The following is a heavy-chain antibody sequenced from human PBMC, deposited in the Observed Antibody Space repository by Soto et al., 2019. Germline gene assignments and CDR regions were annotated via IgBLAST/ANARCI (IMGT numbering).Heavy chain of an antibody. Sequence: QVQLVQSGAEVKKPGSSVKVSCKASGGTFSTYTISWVRQAPGQGLEWMGGIIPSFGPADYAQKFQGRVTITADESTSTAYMELSSLRSEDTAVYYCARVDGSGYYYAYWGQGTLVTVSS. V-gene: IGHV1-69*01. D-gene: IGHD3-22*01. J-gene: IGHJ4*02. CDR1: GGTFSTYT. CDR2: IIPSFGPA. CDR3: ARVDGSGYYYAY.